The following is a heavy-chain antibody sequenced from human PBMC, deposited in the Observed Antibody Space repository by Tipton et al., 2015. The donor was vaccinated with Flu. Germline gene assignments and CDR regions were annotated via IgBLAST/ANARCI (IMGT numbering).Heavy chain of an antibody. CDR1: GGSISRSNYY. V-gene: IGHV4-39*07. Sequence: GLVKPSETLSLTCNVSGGSISRSNYYWGWIRQPPGKGLEWIGSLYYSGITYYNPSLKSRVSISVDTSKNQFSLKVNSVTAADTAVYYCARDLRGYRGYTGGDAFDVWGQGTMVTVSS. J-gene: IGHJ3*01. CDR2: LYYSGIT. CDR3: ARDLRGYRGYTGGDAFDV. D-gene: IGHD5-12*01.